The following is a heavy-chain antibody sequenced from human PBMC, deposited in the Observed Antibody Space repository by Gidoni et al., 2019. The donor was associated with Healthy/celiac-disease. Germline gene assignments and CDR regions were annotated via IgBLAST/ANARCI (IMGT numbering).Heavy chain of an antibody. CDR2: ISSSSSYI. V-gene: IGHV3-21*01. Sequence: EVQLVESGGGLVKPGGSRSLACAASGFTFSSYSMNWVRQAPGKGLEWVSSISSSSSYIYYADSVKGRFTISRDNAKNSLYLQMNSLRAEDTAVYYCARYSPYVGFDYWGQGTLVTVSS. CDR1: GFTFSSYS. J-gene: IGHJ4*02. CDR3: ARYSPYVGFDY. D-gene: IGHD5-18*01.